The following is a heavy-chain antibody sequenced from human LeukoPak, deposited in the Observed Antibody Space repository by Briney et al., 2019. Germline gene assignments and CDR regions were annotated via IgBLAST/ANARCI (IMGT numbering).Heavy chain of an antibody. CDR3: ARDPAISYYYYGMDV. CDR1: GFTFSSYA. Sequence: GGSLRLSCAASGFTFSSYAMHWVRQAPGKGLVWVAVISYDGSNKYYADSVKGRFTISRDNSKNTLYLQMNSLRAEDTAVYYCARDPAISYYYYGMDVWGQGTTVTVSS. CDR2: ISYDGSNK. V-gene: IGHV3-30-3*01. D-gene: IGHD3-3*02. J-gene: IGHJ6*02.